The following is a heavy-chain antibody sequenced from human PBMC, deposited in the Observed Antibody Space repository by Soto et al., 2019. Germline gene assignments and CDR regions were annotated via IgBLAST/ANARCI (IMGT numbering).Heavy chain of an antibody. Sequence: EVQLLESGGGLVQPGGSLRLSCAASGFTFSHYAMSWVRQAPGKGLECVSSISASGSSTSYADSVKGRVTISTDRSKNMRDLQIDNLRVEDTAIDYCARAGELHCFDYWGQGTLVSVSS. CDR1: GFTFSHYA. V-gene: IGHV3-23*01. J-gene: IGHJ4*02. CDR2: ISASGSST. D-gene: IGHD1-26*01. CDR3: ARAGELHCFDY.